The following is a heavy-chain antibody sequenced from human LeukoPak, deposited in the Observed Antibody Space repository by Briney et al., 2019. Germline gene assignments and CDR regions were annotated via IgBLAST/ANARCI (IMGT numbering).Heavy chain of an antibody. CDR2: ISTAGDT. D-gene: IGHD3-10*01. J-gene: IGHJ4*02. V-gene: IGHV3-13*01. CDR1: GFTFSSYD. CDR3: ARGGRYYGSGSYYNPIDY. Sequence: GGSLRLSCAASGFTFSSYDMHWVRQAPGKGLEWVSAISTAGDTYYPGSVKGRFTISRENAKNSLYLQMNSLRAGDTAVYYCARGGRYYGSGSYYNPIDYWGQGTLVTVSS.